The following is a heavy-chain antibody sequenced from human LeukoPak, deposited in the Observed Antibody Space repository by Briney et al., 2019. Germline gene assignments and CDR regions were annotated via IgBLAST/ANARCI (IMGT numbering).Heavy chain of an antibody. CDR2: INHSGST. J-gene: IGHJ6*03. CDR1: SGSFSGYY. D-gene: IGHD4-17*01. V-gene: IGHV4-34*01. Sequence: SSETLSLTCAVYSGSFSGYYWSWIRQPPGKGLEWIGEINHSGSTNYNPSLKSRVTISVDTSKNQFSLKLSSVTAADTAVYYCARVRRLIRMNYYYYMDVWGKGTTVTVSS. CDR3: ARVRRLIRMNYYYYMDV.